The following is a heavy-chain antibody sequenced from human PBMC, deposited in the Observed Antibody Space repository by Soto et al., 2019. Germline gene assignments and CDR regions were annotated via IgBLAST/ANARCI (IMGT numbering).Heavy chain of an antibody. CDR1: GFTFSSYG. CDR3: AKDLSGNSLTFGY. V-gene: IGHV3-30*18. CDR2: ISYDGSDK. D-gene: IGHD3-3*01. Sequence: QVQLVESGGGVVQPGRSLRLSCAASGFTFSSYGMHWVRQAPGKGLEWVAVISYDGSDKYYADSVKGRFTISRDNSKNTLYLQMNSLRPEDTAVYYCAKDLSGNSLTFGYWGQETLVTVSS. J-gene: IGHJ4*02.